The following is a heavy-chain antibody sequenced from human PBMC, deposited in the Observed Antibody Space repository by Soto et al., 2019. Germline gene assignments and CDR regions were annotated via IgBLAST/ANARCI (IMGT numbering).Heavy chain of an antibody. CDR3: ATVRQRFLDILTGATNFDS. D-gene: IGHD3-9*01. CDR1: GFTFNNFA. Sequence: EVHLLGSGGDLVKPGGSLRLSCEVSGFTFNNFAMSWVRQSPGKGLEWVSTISSDGDLRHYAESVKGRFTISRDNSKSSLFLQMNSLRAEDTALYFCATVRQRFLDILTGATNFDSWGQGTLVTVSS. CDR2: ISSDGDLR. J-gene: IGHJ4*02. V-gene: IGHV3-23*01.